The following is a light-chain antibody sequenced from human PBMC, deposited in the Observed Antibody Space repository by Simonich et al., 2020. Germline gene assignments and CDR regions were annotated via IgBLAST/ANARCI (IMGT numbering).Light chain of an antibody. V-gene: IGLV2-14*01. J-gene: IGLJ3*02. Sequence: QSALTQPASVSGSPGQSITISCTGTSSDVGGYNYVSWYQQHPGKAPQLMISDVRKRPSGVSNRFSGSKSGNTASLTISGLQAEDEADYYCSSYTSSSTWVFGGGTKLTVL. CDR2: DVR. CDR1: SSDVGGYNY. CDR3: SSYTSSSTWV.